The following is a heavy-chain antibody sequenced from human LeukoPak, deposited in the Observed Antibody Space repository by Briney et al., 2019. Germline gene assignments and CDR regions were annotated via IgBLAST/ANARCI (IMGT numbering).Heavy chain of an antibody. D-gene: IGHD5-18*01. CDR1: GDSISGYN. V-gene: IGHV4-59*01. Sequence: SETLSLTCTVSGDSISGYNWSWIRQPPGKGLEWIGYIYYSGSTNYNPSLKSRVTISVDTSKNQFSLKLSSVTAADTAVYYCARAADTAMATFDYWGQGTLVTVSS. CDR3: ARAADTAMATFDY. CDR2: IYYSGST. J-gene: IGHJ4*02.